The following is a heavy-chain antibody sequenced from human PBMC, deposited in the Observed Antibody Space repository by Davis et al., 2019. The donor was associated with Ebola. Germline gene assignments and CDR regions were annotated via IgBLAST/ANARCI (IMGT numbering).Heavy chain of an antibody. V-gene: IGHV3-73*01. CDR3: TTDLRYFDWLLSSYYYYGMDV. J-gene: IGHJ6*02. CDR2: IRSKANSYAT. D-gene: IGHD3-9*01. Sequence: GESLKISCAASGFTFSGSAMHWVRQASGKGLEWVGRIRSKANSYATAYAASVKGRFTISRDDSKNTAYLQMNSLKTEDTAVYYCTTDLRYFDWLLSSYYYYGMDVWGQGTTVTVSS. CDR1: GFTFSGSA.